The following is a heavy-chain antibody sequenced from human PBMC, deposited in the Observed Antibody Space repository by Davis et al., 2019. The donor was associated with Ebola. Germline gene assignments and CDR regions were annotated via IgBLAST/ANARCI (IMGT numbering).Heavy chain of an antibody. CDR3: ATDLWGPAL. CDR2: MNGAGSLQ. J-gene: IGHJ4*02. V-gene: IGHV3-7*01. CDR1: GFNFDDSW. D-gene: IGHD3-16*01. Sequence: GESLKISCVVFGFNFDDSWMTWIRQAPGKGLEWVANMNGAGSLQNYVGSVNGRTTISRDNAKKSLYLDMHSLRVEDTAVYYCATDLWGPALWGQGTQLTVSS.